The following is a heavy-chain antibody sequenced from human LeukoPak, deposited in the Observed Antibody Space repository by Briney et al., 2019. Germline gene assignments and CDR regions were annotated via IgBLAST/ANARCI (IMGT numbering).Heavy chain of an antibody. CDR3: ARVLTHFQFDC. J-gene: IGHJ4*02. Sequence: GRSLRLSCAASGFTFSNYVMHWVRQVPGKGLEWVAIISYDGSDKYYAGSVKGRFTISRDNSKNTLFLQMDSLRGEDTAMYYCARVLTHFQFDCWGQGTLVTVSS. CDR2: ISYDGSDK. CDR1: GFTFSNYV. V-gene: IGHV3-30*04.